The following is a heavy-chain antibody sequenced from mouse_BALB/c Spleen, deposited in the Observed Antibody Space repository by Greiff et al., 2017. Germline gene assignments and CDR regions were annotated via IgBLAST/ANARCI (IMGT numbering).Heavy chain of an antibody. V-gene: IGHV1-54*01. CDR2: INPGSGGT. D-gene: IGHD1-1*01. CDR1: GYAFTNYL. CDR3: ARSGYYGSLYYAMDY. J-gene: IGHJ4*01. Sequence: QVQLQQSGAELVRPGTSVKVSCKASGYAFTNYLIEWVKQRPGQGLEWIGVINPGSGGTNYNEKFKGKATLTADKSSSTAYMQLSSLTSDDSAVYFCARSGYYGSLYYAMDYWGQGTSVTVSS.